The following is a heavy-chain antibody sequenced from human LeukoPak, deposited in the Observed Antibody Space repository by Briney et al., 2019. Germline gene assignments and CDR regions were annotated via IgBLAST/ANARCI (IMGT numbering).Heavy chain of an antibody. J-gene: IGHJ5*02. CDR1: GGSFSGYY. D-gene: IGHD2-2*01. Sequence: SETLSLTCAVYGGSFSGYYWSWIRQPPGKGLEWIGEINHSGSTNYNPSLKSRVTISVDTSKNQFSLKLSSVTAADTAVYYCARGDGVVVVPAATGWFDPWGQGTLVTVSS. CDR2: INHSGST. V-gene: IGHV4-34*01. CDR3: ARGDGVVVVPAATGWFDP.